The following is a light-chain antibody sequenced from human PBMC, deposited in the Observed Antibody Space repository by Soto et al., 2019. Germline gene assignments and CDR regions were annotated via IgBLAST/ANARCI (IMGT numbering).Light chain of an antibody. Sequence: DIQMTQSPSTLSASVGDRVTITCRASQSISSWLAWYQRKPGKAPKLLIYKASSLESGVPSRFSGSGSGTEFTLTISSLQPDDFATYYCQQYNSYSWTFGQGTKVDIK. CDR1: QSISSW. J-gene: IGKJ1*01. CDR2: KAS. CDR3: QQYNSYSWT. V-gene: IGKV1-5*03.